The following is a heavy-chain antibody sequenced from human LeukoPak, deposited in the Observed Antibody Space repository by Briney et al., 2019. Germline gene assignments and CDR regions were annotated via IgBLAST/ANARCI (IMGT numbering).Heavy chain of an antibody. J-gene: IGHJ3*02. V-gene: IGHV3-30*01. Sequence: GRSLRLPCAASGFTFGSYAMHWVRQAPGKGVEWVAVISYDGSNKYYADSVKGRFTISRDNSKNTLYLQMNSLRAEDTAVYYCARSGSGLAAFDIWGQGTMVTVSS. CDR1: GFTFGSYA. D-gene: IGHD3-3*01. CDR3: ARSGSGLAAFDI. CDR2: ISYDGSNK.